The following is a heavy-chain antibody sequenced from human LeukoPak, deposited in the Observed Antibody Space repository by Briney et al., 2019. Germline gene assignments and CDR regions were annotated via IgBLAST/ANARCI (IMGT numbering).Heavy chain of an antibody. CDR3: ARSEYSSSWYRTFRYNWFDP. Sequence: SETLSLTCTVSGGSISSYYWSWIRQPPGKGLEWIGYIYYSGSTNYNPSLKSRVTISVDTSKNQFSLKLSSVTAADTAVYYCARSEYSSSWYRTFRYNWFDPWGQGTLVTVSS. CDR2: IYYSGST. CDR1: GGSISSYY. D-gene: IGHD6-13*01. V-gene: IGHV4-59*01. J-gene: IGHJ5*02.